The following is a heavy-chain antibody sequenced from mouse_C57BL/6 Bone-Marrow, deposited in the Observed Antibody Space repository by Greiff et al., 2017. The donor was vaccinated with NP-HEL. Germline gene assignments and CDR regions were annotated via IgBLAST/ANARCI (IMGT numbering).Heavy chain of an antibody. CDR2: IHPSDSDT. D-gene: IGHD1-2*01. V-gene: IGHV1-74*01. CDR1: GYTFTSYW. Sequence: QVQLQQPGAELVKPGASVKVSCKASGYTFTSYWMHWVKQRPGQGLEWIGRIHPSDSDTNYNQKFKGKATLTVDKSSSTAYMQLSSLTSEDSAVYYCAIPTTASWFAYWGQGTLVTVSA. J-gene: IGHJ3*01. CDR3: AIPTTASWFAY.